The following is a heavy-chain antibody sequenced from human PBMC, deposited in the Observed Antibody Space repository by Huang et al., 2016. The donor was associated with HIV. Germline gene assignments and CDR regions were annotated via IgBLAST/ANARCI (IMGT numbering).Heavy chain of an antibody. CDR1: GFTFNSYA. CDR3: AKDSDYNWHHCDY. Sequence: EVQLLESGGGLVQPGGSLRLSCAASGFTFNSYAMSWVRQAPGNGLEWFSTISGSGLTPYYADSVKGRFTISRDNSKNTLYLQINSLRAEDTAVYYCAKDSDYNWHHCDYWGQGNLVSVSS. D-gene: IGHD1-1*01. J-gene: IGHJ4*02. V-gene: IGHV3-23*01. CDR2: ISGSGLTP.